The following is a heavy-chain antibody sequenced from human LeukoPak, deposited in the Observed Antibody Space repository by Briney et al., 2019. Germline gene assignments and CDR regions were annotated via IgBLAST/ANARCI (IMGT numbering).Heavy chain of an antibody. CDR3: ARVSEGIAAAGRSEGFDY. CDR1: GGSISSYY. J-gene: IGHJ4*02. D-gene: IGHD6-13*01. CDR2: IYTSGST. Sequence: SETLSHTCTVSGGSISSYYWSWIRQPAGKGLEWIGRIYTSGSTNYNPSLKSRVTMSVDTSKNQFSLKLSSVTAADTAVYYCARVSEGIAAAGRSEGFDYWGQGTLVTVSS. V-gene: IGHV4-4*07.